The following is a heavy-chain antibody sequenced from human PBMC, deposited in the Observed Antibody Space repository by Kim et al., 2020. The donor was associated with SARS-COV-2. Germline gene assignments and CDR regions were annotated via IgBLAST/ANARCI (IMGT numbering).Heavy chain of an antibody. J-gene: IGHJ4*02. Sequence: SETLSLTCAVYGGSFSGYYWSWIRQPPGKGLEWIGEINHSGSTNYNPSLKSRVTISVDTSKNQFSLKLSSVTAADTSVYYCARGRILRRNISGRGLDYWGQGTLVTVSS. CDR3: ARGRILRRNISGRGLDY. CDR2: INHSGST. CDR1: GGSFSGYY. V-gene: IGHV4-34*01. D-gene: IGHD4-17*01.